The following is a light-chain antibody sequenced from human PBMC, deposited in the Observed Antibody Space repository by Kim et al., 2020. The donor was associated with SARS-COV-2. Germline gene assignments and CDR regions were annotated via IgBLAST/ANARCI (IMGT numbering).Light chain of an antibody. J-gene: IGLJ3*02. CDR3: QTWGTGIRV. CDR1: SGNSSYA. CDR2: LNSDGSH. V-gene: IGLV4-69*01. Sequence: QLVLTQSPSASASLGASVKLTCTLSSGNSSYAIAWHEQQPEKGPRYLMKLNSDGSHSTGDGIPDRFSGSSSGAERYLTISSLQSEDEADYYCQTWGTGIRVFGGGTQRTVL.